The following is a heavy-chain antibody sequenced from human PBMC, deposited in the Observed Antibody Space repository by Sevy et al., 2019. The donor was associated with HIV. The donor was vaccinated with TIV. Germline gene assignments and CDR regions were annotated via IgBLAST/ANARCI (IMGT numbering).Heavy chain of an antibody. CDR3: ARDRYYDASGYYYYYYGMDV. J-gene: IGHJ6*02. Sequence: GGPLRLSCAASGFTVSDNYMAWVRLAPGKGLEWVSLIDSDGSAYYADSVKGRFTISRDNVKNTLYLQINALRAEDTGLYFCARDRYYDASGYYYYYYGMDVWGQGTTVTVSS. D-gene: IGHD3-22*01. CDR1: GFTVSDNY. V-gene: IGHV3-66*01. CDR2: IDSDGSA.